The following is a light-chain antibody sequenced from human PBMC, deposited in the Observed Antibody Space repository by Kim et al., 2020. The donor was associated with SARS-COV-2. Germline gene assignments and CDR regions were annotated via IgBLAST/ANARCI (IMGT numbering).Light chain of an antibody. CDR1: QSVGNP. CDR3: QQHYYLIT. V-gene: IGKV3-11*01. CDR2: NAS. J-gene: IGKJ5*01. Sequence: SMSPRESAPLSCRASQSVGNPFAWYPLNPGPAPRLLIYNASSRGTGVPSRFSGSGSGTAFTLTISSLETEDFAVYYCQQHYYLITFGQGTRLGI.